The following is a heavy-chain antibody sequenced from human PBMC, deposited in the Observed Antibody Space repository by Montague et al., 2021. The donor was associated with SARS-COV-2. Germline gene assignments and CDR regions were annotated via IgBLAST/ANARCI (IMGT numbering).Heavy chain of an antibody. CDR1: GGAISTYF. J-gene: IGHJ4*02. CDR2: IFYSGST. V-gene: IGHV4-59*01. CDR3: ARDRQLYNSHSGFDS. D-gene: IGHD3-3*01. Sequence: SETLSLTCTVSGGAISTYFWSWIRQPPGKGLEWIGYIFYSGSTNYSPSLKSRITISVDTSKNQFSLRLTSVTAADTAIYYCARDRQLYNSHSGFDSWGQGTLVIVSS.